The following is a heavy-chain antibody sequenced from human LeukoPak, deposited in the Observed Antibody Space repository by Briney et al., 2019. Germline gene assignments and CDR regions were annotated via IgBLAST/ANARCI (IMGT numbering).Heavy chain of an antibody. D-gene: IGHD6-19*01. CDR2: IKQDGSEK. CDR1: GFTFSSYW. Sequence: GGSLRLSCAASGFTFSSYWMSWVRQAPGKGLEWVAHIKQDGSEKYYADSVKRGFTNSRDNAKNPLYLQMNSLRAEDTAVYYCARYSSGWYLDPFDYWGQETLVSVSS. CDR3: ARYSSGWYLDPFDY. J-gene: IGHJ4*02. V-gene: IGHV3-7*01.